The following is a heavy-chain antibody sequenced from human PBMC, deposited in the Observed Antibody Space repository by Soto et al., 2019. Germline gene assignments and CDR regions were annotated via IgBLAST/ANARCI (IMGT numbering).Heavy chain of an antibody. J-gene: IGHJ4*02. CDR3: ASNRAYATSFDY. Sequence: SETLSLTCTVSGGSISSSTYYWHWIRQAPGKGLEWIGYIYFIGSTNYNPSLKSRVTISVDTSKNQFSLNLDSVTAADTAVYYCASNRAYATSFDYWGQGTLVTVSS. CDR1: GGSISSSTYY. V-gene: IGHV4-61*05. D-gene: IGHD5-12*01. CDR2: IYFIGST.